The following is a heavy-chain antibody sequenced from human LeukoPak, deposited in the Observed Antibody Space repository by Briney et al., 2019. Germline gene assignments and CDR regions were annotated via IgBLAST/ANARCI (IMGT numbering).Heavy chain of an antibody. Sequence: GGSLRLSCAASGFTVSSNYMSWVRQAPGKGLEWVSVIYSGGSTYYADSVKGRFTISRDNSKNTLYLQMNSLRAEDTAVYYCAKDQGQQLGPFDYWGQGTLVTVSS. CDR2: IYSGGST. CDR3: AKDQGQQLGPFDY. J-gene: IGHJ4*02. CDR1: GFTVSSNY. V-gene: IGHV3-53*01. D-gene: IGHD6-13*01.